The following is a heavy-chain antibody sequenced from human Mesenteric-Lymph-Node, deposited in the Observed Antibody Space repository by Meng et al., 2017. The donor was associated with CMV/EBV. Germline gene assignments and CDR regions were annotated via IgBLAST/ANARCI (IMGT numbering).Heavy chain of an antibody. V-gene: IGHV3-23*03. J-gene: IGHJ4*02. Sequence: GESLKISCAASGFTFSSYGMSWVRQAPGKGLEWVSVIYSGDSNTYYADSVKGRFTISRDNSKNTLYLQMNSLRAEDTALYYCAKHQGSGYYYNYIDYWGQGTLVTVSS. D-gene: IGHD5-12*01. CDR3: AKHQGSGYYYNYIDY. CDR2: IYSGDSNT. CDR1: GFTFSSYG.